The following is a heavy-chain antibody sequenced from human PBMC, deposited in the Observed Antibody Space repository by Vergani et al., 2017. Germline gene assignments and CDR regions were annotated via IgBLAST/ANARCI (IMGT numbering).Heavy chain of an antibody. CDR1: GGSFSGYY. CDR2: INHSGST. CDR3: ARRHCSGGSCYSFDY. D-gene: IGHD2-15*01. V-gene: IGHV4-34*01. Sequence: QVQLQQWGAGLLKPSETLSLTCAVYGGSFSGYYWSWIRQPPGKGLEWIGEINHSGSTNYNPSLKSRVIISVDTSKNQFSLKLSSVTAADTAVYYCARRHCSGGSCYSFDYWGQGTLVTVSS. J-gene: IGHJ4*02.